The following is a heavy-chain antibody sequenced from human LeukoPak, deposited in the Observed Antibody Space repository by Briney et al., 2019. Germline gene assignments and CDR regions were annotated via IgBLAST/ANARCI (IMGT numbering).Heavy chain of an antibody. CDR2: ISSSSSYT. J-gene: IGHJ4*02. V-gene: IGHV3-11*06. CDR1: GFTFSDYY. Sequence: GGSLRLSCAASGFTFSDYYMSWIRQAPGKGLEWVSYISSSSSYTNYADSVKGRFTISRDNAKNSLYLQMNSLRAEDTAVYYCARWRCSGGSCYSGVDYWGQGTLATVSS. CDR3: ARWRCSGGSCYSGVDY. D-gene: IGHD2-15*01.